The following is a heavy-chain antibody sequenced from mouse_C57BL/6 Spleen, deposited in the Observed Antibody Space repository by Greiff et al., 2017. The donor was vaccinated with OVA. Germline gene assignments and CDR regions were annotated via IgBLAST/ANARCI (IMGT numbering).Heavy chain of an antibody. Sequence: QVQLKQPGAELVMPGASVKLSCKASGYTFTSYWMHWVKQRPGQGLEWIGEIDPSDSYTNSNQKFKGKSTLTVDKSSSTAYMQLSSLTSECSAFYYCARGYDYDGGWFAYWGQGTLVTVSA. CDR2: IDPSDSYT. V-gene: IGHV1-69*01. CDR1: GYTFTSYW. J-gene: IGHJ3*01. D-gene: IGHD2-4*01. CDR3: ARGYDYDGGWFAY.